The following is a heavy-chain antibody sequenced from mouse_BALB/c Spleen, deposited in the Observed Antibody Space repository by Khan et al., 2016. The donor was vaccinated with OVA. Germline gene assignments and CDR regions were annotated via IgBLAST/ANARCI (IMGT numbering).Heavy chain of an antibody. CDR2: ILPRSGTT. D-gene: IGHD3-1*01. CDR1: GYTFSTYW. Sequence: VQLQESGAEVMKPGASVKISCKASGYTFSTYWIEWVKQRPGHGLEWIGEILPRSGTTNYNENFKGQATFTADTSSNTAYMQLSSLTSEDSAVFFCASTARAYYYAMDYWGQGTSVTVSS. CDR3: ASTARAYYYAMDY. J-gene: IGHJ4*01. V-gene: IGHV1-9*01.